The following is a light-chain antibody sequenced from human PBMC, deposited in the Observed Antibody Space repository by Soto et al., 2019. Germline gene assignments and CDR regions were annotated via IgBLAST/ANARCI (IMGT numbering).Light chain of an antibody. CDR3: QQYNNWPPT. J-gene: IGKJ4*01. CDR2: GAS. Sequence: DIVMTQSPATLSVSLGERATLSCRASQSVSSNLAWYQQKPGQAPRLLIYGASTRATGIPARFSGSGSGTEFTLTISSLQSEDFAVYYCQQYNNWPPTFGGGTKVDIK. CDR1: QSVSSN. V-gene: IGKV3-15*01.